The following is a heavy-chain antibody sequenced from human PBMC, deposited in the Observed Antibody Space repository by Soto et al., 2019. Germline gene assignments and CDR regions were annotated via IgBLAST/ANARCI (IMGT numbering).Heavy chain of an antibody. J-gene: IGHJ1*01. CDR2: IYHSGTT. CDR3: ARLGTRFYFQH. D-gene: IGHD1-1*01. Sequence: QVQLQESGPGLVKSSGTLSLTCAVSGDSISSPHWWSWVRQPPGKGLEWIGDIYHSGTTNYNPSLKSRVTMSVDKSKNQLSLMLSSVTAADTAVYYCARLGTRFYFQHWGQGTLVTVSS. V-gene: IGHV4-4*02. CDR1: GDSISSPHW.